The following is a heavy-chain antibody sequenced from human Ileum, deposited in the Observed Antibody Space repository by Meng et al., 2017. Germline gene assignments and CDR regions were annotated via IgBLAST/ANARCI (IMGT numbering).Heavy chain of an antibody. J-gene: IGHJ4*02. CDR3: ARDRQWVFDY. CDR1: GYTFTAFG. D-gene: IGHD6-19*01. CDR2: IDPGNGNR. V-gene: IGHV1-18*01. Sequence: QVQLVQSGIEVKKPGASVKASCKPSGYTFTAFGISWVRQAPGQGLEWMGWIDPGNGNRNFAQKFQDRITLTTDTTTTTAYMELRSLRSDDTAIFYCARDRQWVFDYWGQGTLVTVSS.